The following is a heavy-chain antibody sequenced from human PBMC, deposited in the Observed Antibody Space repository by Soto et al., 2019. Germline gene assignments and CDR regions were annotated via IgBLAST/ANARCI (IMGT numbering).Heavy chain of an antibody. CDR1: GGSISSGGYY. J-gene: IGHJ4*02. Sequence: SETLSLTCTVSGGSISSGGYYWSWIRQHPGKGLEWIGYIYYSGNTYYSPSLKSRVTISEDTSKKQFSLKLSSVTAADTNVYKCARATYYYDGSGYSDRFLNYGGQGTLVTVSS. CDR2: IYYSGNT. D-gene: IGHD3-22*01. CDR3: ARATYYYDGSGYSDRFLNY. V-gene: IGHV4-31*03.